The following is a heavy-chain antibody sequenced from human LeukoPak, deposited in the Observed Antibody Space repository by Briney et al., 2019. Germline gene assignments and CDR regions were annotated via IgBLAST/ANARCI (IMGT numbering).Heavy chain of an antibody. CDR3: ARAGGNDAFDI. D-gene: IGHD4-23*01. Sequence: GGSLRLSCAASGFTFSSYSMNWVRQAPGKGLEWVSSISSSSSYIYYADSVKGRFTISRDNAKNSLYLQMNSLRAEDTAVYYCARAGGNDAFDIWGQGTMVTVSS. J-gene: IGHJ3*02. V-gene: IGHV3-21*01. CDR2: ISSSSSYI. CDR1: GFTFSSYS.